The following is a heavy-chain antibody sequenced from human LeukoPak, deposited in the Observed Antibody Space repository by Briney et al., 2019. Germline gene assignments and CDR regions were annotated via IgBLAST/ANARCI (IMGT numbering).Heavy chain of an antibody. J-gene: IGHJ4*02. D-gene: IGHD3-22*01. Sequence: GGSLRLSCAASGFTFSSYWMTWVRQAPGKGLEWVANIKQDGSKKDYVDSVKGRFTISRDNAKNSLYLQMNSLRAEDTAVYYCATPLDYYDTSGYHQGGDWGQGTLVTVSS. V-gene: IGHV3-7*03. CDR1: GFTFSSYW. CDR2: IKQDGSKK. CDR3: ATPLDYYDTSGYHQGGD.